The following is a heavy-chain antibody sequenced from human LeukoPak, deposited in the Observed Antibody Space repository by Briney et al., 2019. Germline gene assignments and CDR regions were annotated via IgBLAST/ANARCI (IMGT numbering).Heavy chain of an antibody. CDR3: AKEAVVWFGEYARPYYFDY. V-gene: IGHV4-34*01. J-gene: IGHJ4*02. CDR2: INHSGST. Sequence: SETLSLTCAVYGGSFSGYYWSWIRQPPGKGLEWIGEINHSGSTNYNPSLKSRVTISVDTSKNQFSLKLSSVTAADTAVYYCAKEAVVWFGEYARPYYFDYWGQGTLVTVSS. D-gene: IGHD3-10*01. CDR1: GGSFSGYY.